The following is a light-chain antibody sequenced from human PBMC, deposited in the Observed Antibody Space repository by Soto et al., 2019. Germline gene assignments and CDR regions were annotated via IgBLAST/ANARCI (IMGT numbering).Light chain of an antibody. Sequence: EIVLTQSPGTLSLSPGERATLSCRASQSVSNSYLAWYQQKPGQAPRLLIFGASSRATGIPDRFTGSGSGTDFTPAISRLEPEDFAVYYCHQYGNSPPWTFGQGTKVEIK. CDR2: GAS. J-gene: IGKJ1*01. CDR1: QSVSNSY. CDR3: HQYGNSPPWT. V-gene: IGKV3-20*01.